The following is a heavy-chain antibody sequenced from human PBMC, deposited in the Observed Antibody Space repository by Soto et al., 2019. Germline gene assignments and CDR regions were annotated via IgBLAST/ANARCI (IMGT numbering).Heavy chain of an antibody. V-gene: IGHV4-31*03. CDR3: ARARQYYDCELDP. CDR1: GDSISRGAYY. Sequence: QVQLQESGPGLVKPSQTLSLTCTVSGDSISRGAYYWTWIRQHPGPGLEWMGYISNSGTTYYNPSLKSRLTISLDTSENQFSLELTSVTAADTAIYYCARARQYYDCELDPWGQGTLVTVSS. D-gene: IGHD3-9*01. CDR2: ISNSGTT. J-gene: IGHJ5*02.